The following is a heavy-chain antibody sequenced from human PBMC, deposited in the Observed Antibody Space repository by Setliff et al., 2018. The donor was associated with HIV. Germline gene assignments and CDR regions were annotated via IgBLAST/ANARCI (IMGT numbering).Heavy chain of an antibody. D-gene: IGHD2-15*01. CDR2: IHYSGRT. V-gene: IGHV4-31*03. CDR1: GDSISSGGFY. Sequence: PSETLSLTCTVSGDSISSGGFYCNWFRQYPEKGLEWIGWIHYSGRTNFNPSLRSRATISFGTSKNQFSLNLTSVTAADTAMYYCARAPFRGGSFGWFDPWGQGTLVTVSS. J-gene: IGHJ5*02. CDR3: ARAPFRGGSFGWFDP.